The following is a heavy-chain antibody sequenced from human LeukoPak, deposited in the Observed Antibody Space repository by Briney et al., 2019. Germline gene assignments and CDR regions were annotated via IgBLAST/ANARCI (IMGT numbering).Heavy chain of an antibody. J-gene: IGHJ4*02. CDR1: GFTFDDYG. CDR3: ARLYVSGSWYRGYYFDY. D-gene: IGHD6-13*01. CDR2: INWNGGST. V-gene: IGHV3-20*04. Sequence: GGSLRLSCAASGFTFDDYGMSWVRQAPGKGLEWVSGINWNGGSTGYADSVKGRFTISRDNAKNSLYLQMNSLRAEDTALYYCARLYVSGSWYRGYYFDYWGQGTPVTVSS.